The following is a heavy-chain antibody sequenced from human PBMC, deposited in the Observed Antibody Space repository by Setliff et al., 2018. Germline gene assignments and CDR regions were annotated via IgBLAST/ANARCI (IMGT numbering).Heavy chain of an antibody. D-gene: IGHD3-3*01. V-gene: IGHV1-24*01. J-gene: IGHJ6*03. Sequence: ASVKVSCKVSGSTLTELTMYWVRQAPGKGLEWMGSFNPEDDEIIYAQKFLGRVTMTRDTSTSTVYMELSSLRSEDTAVYYCARDKALRLLGYMDVWGKGTTVTVSS. CDR1: GSTLTELT. CDR3: ARDKALRLLGYMDV. CDR2: FNPEDDEI.